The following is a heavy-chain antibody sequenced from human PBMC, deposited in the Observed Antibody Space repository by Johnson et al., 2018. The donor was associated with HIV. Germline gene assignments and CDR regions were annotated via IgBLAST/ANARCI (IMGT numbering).Heavy chain of an antibody. CDR2: ISYDGSNK. Sequence: VQLVESGGGVVQPGRSLRLSCAASGFTFNSYAMHWVRQAPGKGLEWVAVISYDGSNKYYADSVKGRFTISRDNSKNTLYLQMNSLKTEDTAVYYCAKDRSWGSWNAFDIWGQGTMVTVSS. J-gene: IGHJ3*02. CDR1: GFTFNSYA. V-gene: IGHV3-30*04. D-gene: IGHD7-27*01. CDR3: AKDRSWGSWNAFDI.